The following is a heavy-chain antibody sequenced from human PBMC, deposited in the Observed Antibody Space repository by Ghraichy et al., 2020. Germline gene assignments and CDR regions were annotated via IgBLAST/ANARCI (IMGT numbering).Heavy chain of an antibody. CDR1: GGSFSGYY. Sequence: ETLSLTYAVYGGSFSGYYWSWIRQPPGKGLEWIGEINHSGSTNYNPSLKSRVTISVDTSKNQFSLKLSSVTAADTAVYYCARVVWEDYLVVVPAATYTGGWFDPWGQGTLVTVSS. CDR3: ARVVWEDYLVVVPAATYTGGWFDP. D-gene: IGHD2-2*01. V-gene: IGHV4-34*01. J-gene: IGHJ5*02. CDR2: INHSGST.